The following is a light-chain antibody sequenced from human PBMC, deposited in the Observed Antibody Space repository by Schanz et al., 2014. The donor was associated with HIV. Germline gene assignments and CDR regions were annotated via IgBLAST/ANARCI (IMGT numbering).Light chain of an antibody. V-gene: IGKV3-20*01. Sequence: EIVMTQSPATLSVSPGERATLSCRASQSVSSSYLAWYQQKPGQAPRLLIYGASSRATGIPDRFSGSGSGTDFTLTISRLEPEDFAVYYCQLYGSSSYTFGQGTKLEIK. CDR1: QSVSSSY. J-gene: IGKJ2*01. CDR3: QLYGSSSYT. CDR2: GAS.